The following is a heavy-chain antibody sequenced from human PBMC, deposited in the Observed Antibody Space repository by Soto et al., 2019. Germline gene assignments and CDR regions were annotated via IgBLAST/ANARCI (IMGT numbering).Heavy chain of an antibody. V-gene: IGHV4-30-4*01. D-gene: IGHD5-18*01. CDR3: ARDKQGFNYGYGSQYFYYHGLDV. CDR2: IHFSGRT. CDR1: GDSINSGDYY. J-gene: IGHJ6*02. Sequence: PSETLSLTCIVSGDSINSGDYYWSWIRQPPGKGLEWIGNIHFSGRTYYSPSLKSRVTMSTDTSKNQFSLRLTYVTSADTAVYYCARDKQGFNYGYGSQYFYYHGLDVWGQGTPVTVSS.